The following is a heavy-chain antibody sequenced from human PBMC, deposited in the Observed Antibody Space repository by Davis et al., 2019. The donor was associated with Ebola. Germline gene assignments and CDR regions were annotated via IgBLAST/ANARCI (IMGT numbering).Heavy chain of an antibody. V-gene: IGHV3-33*06. Sequence: GESLKISCAASGVTLSSNAMSWVRQAPGKGLEWVAVIWYDGSNKYYADSVKGRFTISRDNSKNTLYLQMSSLRAEDTAVYYCAKGGAGLDMYFDYWGQGTLVTVSS. J-gene: IGHJ4*02. CDR1: GVTLSSNA. CDR3: AKGGAGLDMYFDY. D-gene: IGHD2-2*03. CDR2: IWYDGSNK.